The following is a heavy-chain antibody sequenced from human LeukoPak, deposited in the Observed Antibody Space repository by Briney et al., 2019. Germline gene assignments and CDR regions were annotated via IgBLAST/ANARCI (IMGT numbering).Heavy chain of an antibody. V-gene: IGHV5-51*01. CDR1: GYSFTSYW. Sequence: GESLKISCKGSGYSFTSYWIGWVRQMPGKGLEWMGIIYPGDSDTRYSPSFQGQVTISADQSISTAYLQWSSRKASDTAMYYCARAPYDSLTTYYYYGMDVWGQGTTVTVSS. CDR3: ARAPYDSLTTYYYYGMDV. J-gene: IGHJ6*02. D-gene: IGHD3-9*01. CDR2: IYPGDSDT.